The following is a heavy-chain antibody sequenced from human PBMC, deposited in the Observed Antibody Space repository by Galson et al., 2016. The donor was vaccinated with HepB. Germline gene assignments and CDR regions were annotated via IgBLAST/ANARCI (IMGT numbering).Heavy chain of an antibody. CDR1: GFTFSSYS. J-gene: IGHJ5*01. CDR3: ARASVAATWWFDS. D-gene: IGHD6-19*01. Sequence: SLRLSCAASGFTFSSYSMNWVRQAPGKGLEWVPYIRGSSSTIYYADSVKGRITISRDNAKNSLYLQMNSLRDDDTAVHYCARASVAATWWFDSWGQGTLVTV. V-gene: IGHV3-48*02. CDR2: IRGSSSTI.